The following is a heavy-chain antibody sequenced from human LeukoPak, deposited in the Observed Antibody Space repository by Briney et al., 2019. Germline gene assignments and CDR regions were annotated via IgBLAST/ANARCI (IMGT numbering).Heavy chain of an antibody. D-gene: IGHD4-17*01. CDR1: GFTFSSYG. Sequence: GRSLRLSCAASGFTFSSYGMHWVRQAPGKGLEWVAVISYDGSNKYYADSVKGRFTISRDSSKNTLYLQMNSLRAEDTAVYYCAKEQSYDYGDYQDAFDIWGQGTMVTVSS. CDR3: AKEQSYDYGDYQDAFDI. CDR2: ISYDGSNK. J-gene: IGHJ3*02. V-gene: IGHV3-30*18.